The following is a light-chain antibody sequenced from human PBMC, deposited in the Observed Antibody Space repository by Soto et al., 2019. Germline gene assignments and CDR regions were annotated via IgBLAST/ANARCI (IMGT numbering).Light chain of an antibody. CDR2: EVT. CDR3: ASYAGNNVV. CDR1: SSDVGGYNY. Sequence: QSALTQPPSASGSPGQSVAISCTGTSSDVGGYNYVSWYQQHSGKAPKLMIYEVTSRPSGVPDRFSGSKSGSTASLTVSGLQAEDEDDYYCASYAGNNVVFGGGTTLTVL. V-gene: IGLV2-8*01. J-gene: IGLJ2*01.